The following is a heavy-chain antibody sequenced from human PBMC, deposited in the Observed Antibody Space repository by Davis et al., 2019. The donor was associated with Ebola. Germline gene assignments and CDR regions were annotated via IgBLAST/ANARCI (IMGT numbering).Heavy chain of an antibody. CDR1: GFTFSSYG. D-gene: IGHD3-3*01. Sequence: GESLKISCAASGFTFSSYGMHWVRQAPGKGLEWVAVISYDGSNKYYADSVKGRFTISRDNSKNSLYLQMNSLRAEDTAVYYCARGIEYYDFWSGVPRGNRFDSWGQGTLVAVSS. CDR3: ARGIEYYDFWSGVPRGNRFDS. J-gene: IGHJ5*01. V-gene: IGHV3-30*03. CDR2: ISYDGSNK.